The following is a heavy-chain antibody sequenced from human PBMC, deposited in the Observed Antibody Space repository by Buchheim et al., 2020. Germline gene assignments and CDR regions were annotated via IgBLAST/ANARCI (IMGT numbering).Heavy chain of an antibody. D-gene: IGHD2-21*01. J-gene: IGHJ4*02. CDR2: ISYDGSNK. CDR1: GFTFSSYA. CDR3: ARDPDCGGDCSNED. Sequence: QVQLVESGGGVVQPGRSLRLSCAASGFTFSSYAMHWVRQAPGKGLEWVAVISYDGSNKYYADSVKGRFTISRDNSKNTLYLQMNSLRAEDTAVYYCARDPDCGGDCSNEDWGQGTL. V-gene: IGHV3-30*04.